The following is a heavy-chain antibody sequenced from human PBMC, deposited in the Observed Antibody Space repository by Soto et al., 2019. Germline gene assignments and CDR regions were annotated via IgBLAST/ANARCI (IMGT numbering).Heavy chain of an antibody. CDR2: IDWDDDK. Sequence: SGPTLVNPTQTLTLTCTFSGFSLSTSGMCVSWIRQPPGKTLEWLALIDWDDDKYYSTSLKTRLTISKDTSKNQVVLTMTNMDPVDTATYYCARDSRYFDWLSPEAYYYGMDVWGQGTTVTVSS. D-gene: IGHD3-9*01. J-gene: IGHJ6*02. V-gene: IGHV2-70*01. CDR3: ARDSRYFDWLSPEAYYYGMDV. CDR1: GFSLSTSGMC.